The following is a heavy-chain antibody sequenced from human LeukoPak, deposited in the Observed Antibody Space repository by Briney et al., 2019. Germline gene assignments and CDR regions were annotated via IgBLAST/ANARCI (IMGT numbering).Heavy chain of an antibody. CDR2: ISGSGGST. V-gene: IGHV3-23*01. CDR1: GFTFSSYA. J-gene: IGHJ4*02. CDR3: AKIRPLGYCSSTSCTGLSYFDY. Sequence: GGSLRLSCAASGFTFSSYAMSWVRQAPGKGLEWVSAISGSGGSTYYADSVKGRFTISRDNSKNTLYLQMNSLRAEDTAVYYCAKIRPLGYCSSTSCTGLSYFDYWGQGTLVTVSS. D-gene: IGHD2-2*01.